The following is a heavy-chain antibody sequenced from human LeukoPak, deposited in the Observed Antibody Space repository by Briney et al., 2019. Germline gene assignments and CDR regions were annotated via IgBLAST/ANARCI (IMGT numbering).Heavy chain of an antibody. Sequence: GGSLRLSCAASGFTFTNDWMNWVRQAPGKGLEWVSTISGSGGSTYYADSAKGRFTISRDNSNNTLYVQMNSLRVEDTAVYYCAKEWRGTLFYYGMDVWGQGTTVTVS. D-gene: IGHD3-16*01. CDR1: GFTFTNDW. J-gene: IGHJ6*02. CDR3: AKEWRGTLFYYGMDV. CDR2: ISGSGGST. V-gene: IGHV3-23*01.